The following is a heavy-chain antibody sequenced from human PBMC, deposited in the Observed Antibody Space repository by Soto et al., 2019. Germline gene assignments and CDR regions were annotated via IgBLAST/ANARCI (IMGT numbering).Heavy chain of an antibody. Sequence: QLQLQESGPGLVKPSETLSLTCTVSGGSISSSSYYWGWIRQPPGKGLEWIGSIYYSGSTYYNPSLKSRVTISVDTSKNQFSLKLSSVTAADTAVYYCARRVVSSDWFFDYWGQGTLVTVSS. CDR1: GGSISSSSYY. J-gene: IGHJ4*02. CDR3: ARRVVSSDWFFDY. D-gene: IGHD6-19*01. V-gene: IGHV4-39*01. CDR2: IYYSGST.